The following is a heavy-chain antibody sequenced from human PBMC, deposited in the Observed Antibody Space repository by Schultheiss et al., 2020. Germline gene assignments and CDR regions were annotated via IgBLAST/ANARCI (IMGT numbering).Heavy chain of an antibody. V-gene: IGHV4-39*01. CDR3: ARGGAAADP. Sequence: SQTLSLTCTVSDDSISSSSYYWGWIRQPPGKGLEWIGSIYYSGSTYYNPSLKSRVTISVDTSKNQFSLTLSSVTAADAAVYYCARGGAAADPWGQGTLVTVSS. CDR1: DDSISSSSYY. CDR2: IYYSGST. J-gene: IGHJ5*02. D-gene: IGHD6-13*01.